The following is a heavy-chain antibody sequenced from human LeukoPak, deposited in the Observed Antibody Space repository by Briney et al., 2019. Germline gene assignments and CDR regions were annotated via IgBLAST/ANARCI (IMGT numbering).Heavy chain of an antibody. CDR1: GFTFSSYG. D-gene: IGHD1-26*01. Sequence: QTGGCLRLSCAASGFTFSSYGMSWVRQAPGKWLGWVLAISGSGGSTYYADSVKGRFTISRDNSKNTLYLQMNSLRAEDTAVYYCAKDGPWRELLGYWGQGTLVTVSS. CDR3: AKDGPWRELLGY. CDR2: ISGSGGST. J-gene: IGHJ4*02. V-gene: IGHV3-23*01.